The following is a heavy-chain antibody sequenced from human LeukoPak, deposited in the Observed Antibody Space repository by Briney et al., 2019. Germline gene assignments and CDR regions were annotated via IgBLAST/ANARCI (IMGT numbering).Heavy chain of an antibody. J-gene: IGHJ4*02. CDR2: INPNSGGT. CDR1: GYTFTGYY. D-gene: IGHD6-6*01. V-gene: IGHV1-2*02. CDR3: ARSYPSSSPAADY. Sequence: ASVKVSFKASGYTFTGYYMHWVRQAPGQGLEWMGWINPNSGGTNYAQKFQGRVTMTRDTSISTAYMELSRLRSDDTAVYYCARSYPSSSPAADYWGQGTLVTVSA.